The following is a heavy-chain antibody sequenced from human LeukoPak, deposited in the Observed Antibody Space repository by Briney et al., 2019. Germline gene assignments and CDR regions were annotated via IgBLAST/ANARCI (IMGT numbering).Heavy chain of an antibody. CDR3: ARDRWQQLDWFDP. V-gene: IGHV1-2*02. D-gene: IGHD5-24*01. J-gene: IGHJ5*02. Sequence: ASVKVSCKASGYTFTAYYIHWVRQAPGQGLEWMGLINPNTGGTNYAQRFQGRVTMTRDTSISTVYLDLRSLRSDDTAVYYCARDRWQQLDWFDPWGQGTLVIVSS. CDR2: INPNTGGT. CDR1: GYTFTAYY.